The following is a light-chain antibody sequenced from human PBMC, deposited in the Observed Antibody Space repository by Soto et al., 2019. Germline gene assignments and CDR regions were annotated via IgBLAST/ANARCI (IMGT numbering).Light chain of an antibody. Sequence: SALTQPASVSGSPGQSITISCTGTSSDVGGYNSVSWYQHHPGKAPKLMIFDVSYRSSGVSSRFSGSKSDSTASLTISGLQAEDEADYYCNSYTTRSTYVFGTGTKVTVL. CDR2: DVS. CDR1: SSDVGGYNS. V-gene: IGLV2-14*03. J-gene: IGLJ1*01. CDR3: NSYTTRSTYV.